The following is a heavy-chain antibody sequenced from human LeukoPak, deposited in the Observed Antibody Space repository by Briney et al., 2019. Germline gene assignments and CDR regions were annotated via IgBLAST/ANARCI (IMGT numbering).Heavy chain of an antibody. J-gene: IGHJ4*02. V-gene: IGHV4-31*03. CDR2: IYYSGST. CDR3: ARFGDGSGSYRKIDY. D-gene: IGHD3-10*01. CDR1: GGSISSGGYS. Sequence: PSQTLSLTCTVSGGSISSGGYSWSWIRQHPGKGLEWIGYIYYSGSTYYNPSLKSRVTISVDTSKNQFSLKLSSVTAADTAVYYCARFGDGSGSYRKIDYWGQGTLVTVSS.